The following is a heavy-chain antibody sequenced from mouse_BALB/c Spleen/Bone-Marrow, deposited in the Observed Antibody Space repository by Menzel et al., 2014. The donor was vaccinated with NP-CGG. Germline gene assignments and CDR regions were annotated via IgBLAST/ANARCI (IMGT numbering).Heavy chain of an antibody. CDR3: TRVLWLFDY. D-gene: IGHD1-1*02. J-gene: IGHJ2*01. CDR1: GFTFSNYW. V-gene: IGHV6-6*02. CDR2: TRXKSNNYAT. Sequence: EVQLQQSGGGLVKPGGSMKLSCVASGFTFSNYWMTWVRQTPEKGLEWVAETRXKSNNYATHYAESEERRFTISRDDSKIGFFLQRSNLRAEYAGFYCCTRVLWLFDYWGQGTTLTVSS.